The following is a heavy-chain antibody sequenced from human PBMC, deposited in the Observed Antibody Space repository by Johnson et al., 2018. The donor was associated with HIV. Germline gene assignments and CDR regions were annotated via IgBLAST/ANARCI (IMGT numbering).Heavy chain of an antibody. D-gene: IGHD1-1*01. Sequence: VQLVESGGGLVKPGGSLRLSCVASGFSFSDYYMSWIRQAPGKGLEWVAIISYDGTNKYYADSVKGRFTISRDNSKNTLYLQMTSLRAEDTAVYYCARGGIIHDAFDIWGQGTMVTVSS. CDR2: ISYDGTNK. J-gene: IGHJ3*02. V-gene: IGHV3-30*03. CDR1: GFSFSDYY. CDR3: ARGGIIHDAFDI.